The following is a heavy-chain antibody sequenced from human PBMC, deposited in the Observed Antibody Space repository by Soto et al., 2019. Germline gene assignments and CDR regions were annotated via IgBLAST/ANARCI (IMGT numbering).Heavy chain of an antibody. Sequence: SETLSLTCTVSGGSISSSSYYWCWIRHPPGKGLEWIGSIYYSGSTYYNPSLKSRVTISVDTSKNQFSLKLSSVTAADTAVYYCARRGSGSYHDYWGQGTLVTVSS. D-gene: IGHD3-10*01. CDR3: ARRGSGSYHDY. CDR2: IYYSGST. CDR1: GGSISSSSYY. J-gene: IGHJ4*02. V-gene: IGHV4-39*01.